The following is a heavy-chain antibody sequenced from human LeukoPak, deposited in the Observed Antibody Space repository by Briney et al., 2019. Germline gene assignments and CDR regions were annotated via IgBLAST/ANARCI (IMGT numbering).Heavy chain of an antibody. J-gene: IGHJ4*02. V-gene: IGHV3-66*01. CDR1: GFTVSRNY. CDR3: ARAAPSSSWHHFDY. Sequence: GGSLRLSCAASGFTVSRNYMSWVRQAPGEGLEWVSVIYSGGTTYYADSVKGRFTISRDNSKNTLYLQMNRLRAEDTAVYYCARAAPSSSWHHFDYWGQGTLVTVSS. D-gene: IGHD6-13*01. CDR2: IYSGGTT.